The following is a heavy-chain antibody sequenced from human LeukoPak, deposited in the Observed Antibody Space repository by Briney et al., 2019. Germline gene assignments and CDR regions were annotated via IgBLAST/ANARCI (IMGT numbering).Heavy chain of an antibody. D-gene: IGHD6-19*01. CDR2: INHSGST. J-gene: IGHJ4*02. CDR1: GGSFSGYY. V-gene: IGHV4-34*01. CDR3: ARVYPVAGDFDY. Sequence: SGPLSLTCAVYGGSFSGYYWSWTGQPPGKGLEWIGEINHSGSTNYNPSLKSRVTISVDTSKNQFSLKLSSVTAADTAVYYCARVYPVAGDFDYWGQGTLVTVSS.